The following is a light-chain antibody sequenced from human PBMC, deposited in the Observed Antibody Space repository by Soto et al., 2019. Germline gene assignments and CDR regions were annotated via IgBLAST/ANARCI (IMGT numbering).Light chain of an antibody. CDR3: HQYNKWPSFT. Sequence: DIQMTQSPSSLSASVGDRVTITCRASQGISNYLAWYQQKPGKVPKLLIYAASTLQSGVPSRFSGSGSGTDFTLTISSLQPEDVATYYCHQYNKWPSFTFGPGTQVDIK. J-gene: IGKJ3*01. CDR1: QGISNY. CDR2: AAS. V-gene: IGKV1-27*01.